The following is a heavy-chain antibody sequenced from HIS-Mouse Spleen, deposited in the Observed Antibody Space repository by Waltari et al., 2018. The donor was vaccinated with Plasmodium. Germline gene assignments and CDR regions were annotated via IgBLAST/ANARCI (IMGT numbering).Heavy chain of an antibody. D-gene: IGHD3-10*01. CDR1: GGSFSGYY. J-gene: IGHJ2*01. CDR2: INHSGST. V-gene: IGHV4-34*01. CDR3: ARGRVLGTSSGYFDL. Sequence: QVQLQQWGAGLLTPSETLSLTCAVSGGSFSGYYWSWIRQPPGKGREWIGEINHSGSTNYNPSLKSRVTISVDTSKNQFSLKLSSVTAADTAVYYCARGRVLGTSSGYFDLWGRGTLVTVSS.